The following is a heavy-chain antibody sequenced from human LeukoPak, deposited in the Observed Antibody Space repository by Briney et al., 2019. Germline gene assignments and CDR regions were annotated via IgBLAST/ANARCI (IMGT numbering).Heavy chain of an antibody. CDR3: ARESNIHYYFDY. D-gene: IGHD1/OR15-1a*01. Sequence: SETLSLTCTVSGGSISSYYWSWIWQPPGKGLEWIGYIYYSGSTNYNPSLKSRVTISVDTSKNQFSLKLSSVTAADAAVYYCARESNIHYYFDYWDQGTLVTVSS. CDR2: IYYSGST. J-gene: IGHJ4*02. CDR1: GGSISSYY. V-gene: IGHV4-59*01.